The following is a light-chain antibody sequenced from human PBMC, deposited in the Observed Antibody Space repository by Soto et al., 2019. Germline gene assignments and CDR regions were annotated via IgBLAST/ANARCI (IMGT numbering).Light chain of an antibody. CDR3: QQYTAWPLT. CDR1: QSVTSNY. V-gene: IGKV3-20*01. J-gene: IGKJ1*01. CDR2: GIS. Sequence: EVVLTQSPATLSLSPGEGATLSCRASQSVTSNYLAWYQQKPGKAPRLLIYGISNRATGVPDRFSGSGSGTDFTLTISRLEPEDFAVYYCQQYTAWPLTFGQGTKVDIK.